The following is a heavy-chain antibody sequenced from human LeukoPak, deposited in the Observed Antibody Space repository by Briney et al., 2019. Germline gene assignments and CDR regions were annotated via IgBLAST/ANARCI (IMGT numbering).Heavy chain of an antibody. J-gene: IGHJ6*03. CDR2: IYSSGST. D-gene: IGHD5-12*01. V-gene: IGHV4-39*07. Sequence: PSETLSLTCRVSGASINSGSNYWGWIRQPPGKTLEWIGSIYSSGSTYYNPSLKSRVIIMIDTPKNHFSLTLSSVTAADTAVYYCARVEYSGYDPRNYYYYYYYMDVWGKGTTVTVSS. CDR3: ARVEYSGYDPRNYYYYYYYMDV. CDR1: GASINSGSNY.